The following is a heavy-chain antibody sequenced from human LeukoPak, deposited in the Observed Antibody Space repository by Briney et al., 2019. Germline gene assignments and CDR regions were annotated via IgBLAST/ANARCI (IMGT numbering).Heavy chain of an antibody. CDR3: AKDRWRDGSSSFDN. V-gene: IGHV1-18*04. CDR1: GYTFTNYY. Sequence: ASVKVSCKASGYTFTNYYIHWVRQAPGQGLEWMGWISTYNGNSNYAQKLQGRVTMTTDTSTSTAYMELRSLRSDDTAMYYCAKDRWRDGSSSFDNWGQGTLVTVSS. CDR2: ISTYNGNS. D-gene: IGHD6-6*01. J-gene: IGHJ4*02.